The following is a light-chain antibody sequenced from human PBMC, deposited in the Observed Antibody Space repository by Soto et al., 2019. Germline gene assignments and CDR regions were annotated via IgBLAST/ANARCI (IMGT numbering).Light chain of an antibody. CDR2: DVS. J-gene: IGLJ2*01. CDR1: SSDVGGYNY. Sequence: QSALTQPASVSGSPGQSITISCTGTSSDVGGYNYVSWYQQHPGKAPKLMIYDVSNRPSGVSNRFSGSKSGNTASLTISGLQAEDEADYYCSSYTSSSSVVFCGGTKPPS. CDR3: SSYTSSSSVV. V-gene: IGLV2-14*01.